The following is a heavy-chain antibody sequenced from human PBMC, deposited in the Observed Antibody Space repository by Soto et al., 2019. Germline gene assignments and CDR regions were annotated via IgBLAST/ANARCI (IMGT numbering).Heavy chain of an antibody. Sequence: PSETLSLTCTVSGSSISSSTYYWGWISQPPGKGLEWIGTIYYSGSTYYNPSLESRVTISVDTSKNQFSLKLRSMTAADTAVYYCARLPGGSRNGYEFYFDSWGQGTLVTVSS. D-gene: IGHD5-12*01. V-gene: IGHV4-39*01. CDR1: GSSISSSTYY. J-gene: IGHJ4*02. CDR2: IYYSGST. CDR3: ARLPGGSRNGYEFYFDS.